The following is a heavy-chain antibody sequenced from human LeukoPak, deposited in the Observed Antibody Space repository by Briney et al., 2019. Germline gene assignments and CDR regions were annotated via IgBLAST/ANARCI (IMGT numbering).Heavy chain of an antibody. Sequence: PSETLSLTCSVAGDSISYFYSSWIRHAAGKGLEWIGRISGSGSTDYNASLKSRVTMSVDTSKNQLSLKVISVPASDTAVYYCARGVIAAGGNALDYWGQGTLVTVSS. CDR3: ARGVIAAGGNALDY. D-gene: IGHD6-13*01. CDR2: ISGSGST. V-gene: IGHV4-4*07. J-gene: IGHJ4*02. CDR1: GDSISYFY.